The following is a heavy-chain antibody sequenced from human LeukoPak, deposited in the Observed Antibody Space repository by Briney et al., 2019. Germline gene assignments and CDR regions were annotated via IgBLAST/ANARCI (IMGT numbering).Heavy chain of an antibody. Sequence: ASVKVSCKASGYTFTSYGISWVRQAPGQGLEWMGWISAYNDNTYYAQKLQGRVTMTTDTSTSTAYMELRSLRSDDTAVYYCARDNSVGDNAWWFDPWGQGTLVTVSS. CDR2: ISAYNDNT. V-gene: IGHV1-18*04. CDR1: GYTFTSYG. D-gene: IGHD1-26*01. J-gene: IGHJ5*02. CDR3: ARDNSVGDNAWWFDP.